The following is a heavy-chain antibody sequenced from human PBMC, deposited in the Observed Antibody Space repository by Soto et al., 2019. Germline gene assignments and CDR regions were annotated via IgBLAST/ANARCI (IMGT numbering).Heavy chain of an antibody. D-gene: IGHD3-22*01. CDR2: IDHSGST. CDR3: ARDVPATYFYDSSGSYNRSNYYGMDV. J-gene: IGHJ6*02. CDR1: GGSFSGYY. Sequence: QVQLQQWGAGLLKPSETLSLTCAVYGGSFSGYYWTWIRQPPEKGLEWIGDIDHSGSTNSNPSLKSRVTVSVDTSKYQFSLKLSSVTAADTAVYFCARDVPATYFYDSSGSYNRSNYYGMDVWGQGTTVTVSS. V-gene: IGHV4-34*01.